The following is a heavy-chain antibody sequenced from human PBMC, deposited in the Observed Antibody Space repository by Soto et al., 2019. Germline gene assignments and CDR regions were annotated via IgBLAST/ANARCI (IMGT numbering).Heavy chain of an antibody. CDR3: ARTPIMTTVTTTYYYGMDV. D-gene: IGHD4-17*01. J-gene: IGHJ6*02. Sequence: XESLTISFKGSGYSFTSYWISLVRQMPGKGLEWMGRIDPSDSYTNYSPSFQGHVTISADKSISTAYLQWSSLKASDTAMYYCARTPIMTTVTTTYYYGMDVWGQGTTVTVSS. CDR2: IDPSDSYT. CDR1: GYSFTSYW. V-gene: IGHV5-10-1*01.